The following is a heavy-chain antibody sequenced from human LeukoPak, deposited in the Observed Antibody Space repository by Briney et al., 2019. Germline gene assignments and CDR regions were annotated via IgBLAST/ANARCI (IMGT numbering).Heavy chain of an antibody. D-gene: IGHD2-15*01. CDR1: GGSFSGYY. J-gene: IGHJ5*02. CDR2: INHSGST. V-gene: IGHV4-34*01. CDR3: ARFEGYCSGSSCYSGANWFDP. Sequence: SETLSLTCAVYGGSFSGYYWSWIRQPPGKGLEWIGEINHSGSTNYNPSLKSRVTISVDTSKNQFSLKLSSVTAADTAVYYCARFEGYCSGSSCYSGANWFDPWGQGTLVTVSS.